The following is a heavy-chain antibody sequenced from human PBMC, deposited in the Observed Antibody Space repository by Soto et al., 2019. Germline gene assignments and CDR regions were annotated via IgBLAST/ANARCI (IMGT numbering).Heavy chain of an antibody. CDR1: GYTFTSYA. CDR3: ARGPNLPRSGNFQH. Sequence: QVQLVQSGAEVKKPGASVKVSCKASGYTFTSYAMHWVRQAPGQRLEWMGWINAGNGNTKYSQKFQGRVTITRDTSASTAYMELSSLRSEDTAVYHCARGPNLPRSGNFQHWGQGTLVTVSS. J-gene: IGHJ1*01. CDR2: INAGNGNT. V-gene: IGHV1-3*01. D-gene: IGHD1-26*01.